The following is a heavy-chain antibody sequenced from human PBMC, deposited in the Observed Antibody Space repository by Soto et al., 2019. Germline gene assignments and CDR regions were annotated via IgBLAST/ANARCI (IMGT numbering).Heavy chain of an antibody. CDR2: IIPIFGTA. CDR3: AVRGGSSWSSYYGMDV. Sequence: QVQLVQSGAEVKKPGSSVKVSCKASGGTFSSYAISWVRQAPGQGLEWMGGIIPIFGTANYAQKFQGRVTITADESTSTAYRELSSLRSEDTAVYYCAVRGGSSWSSYYGMDVWGQGTTVTVSS. V-gene: IGHV1-69*01. CDR1: GGTFSSYA. J-gene: IGHJ6*02. D-gene: IGHD6-13*01.